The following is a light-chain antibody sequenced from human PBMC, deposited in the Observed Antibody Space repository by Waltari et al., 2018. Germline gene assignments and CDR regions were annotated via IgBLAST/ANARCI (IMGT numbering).Light chain of an antibody. CDR2: RNN. J-gene: IGLJ3*02. Sequence: HSVLTQPPSASGTPGQRVTISCSGSSSHIGSNYVYWYQQLPGTAPKLLIYRNNQRPSGVPDRFSGSKSGTSASLAISGLRSEDEADYYCATWDDSLSGPVFGGGTKLTVL. CDR1: SSHIGSNY. V-gene: IGLV1-47*01. CDR3: ATWDDSLSGPV.